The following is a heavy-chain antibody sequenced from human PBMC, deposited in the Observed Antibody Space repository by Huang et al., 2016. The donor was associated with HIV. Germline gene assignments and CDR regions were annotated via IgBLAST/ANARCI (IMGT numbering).Heavy chain of an antibody. D-gene: IGHD6-19*01. V-gene: IGHV3-23*01. CDR1: GLTFDNSA. CDR2: ISASGDTT. Sequence: EVQLLESGGGLVQPGGSLRLSCAASGLTFDNSAMTWVRQAPGKGLEWVSVISASGDTTYDADFVKGRFTISRDNSKKTLYLQMNSLRAEDTAVDYCAKAPGWYFIFDNWGQGTLVTVSS. J-gene: IGHJ4*02. CDR3: AKAPGWYFIFDN.